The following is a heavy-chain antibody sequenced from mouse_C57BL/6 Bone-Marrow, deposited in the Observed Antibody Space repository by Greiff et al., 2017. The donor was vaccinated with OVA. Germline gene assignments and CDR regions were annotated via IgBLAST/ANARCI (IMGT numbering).Heavy chain of an antibody. CDR1: GYTFTSYW. D-gene: IGHD2-3*01. CDR3: ARANDGLDY. V-gene: IGHV1-64*01. Sequence: QVQLQQSGAELVKPGASVKLSCKASGYTFTSYWMHWVKQRPGQGLEWIGMIHPNSGSTNYNEKFKSKATLTVDKSSSTAYMQLSSLTSEDAAVYYCARANDGLDYWGQGTTLTVSS. CDR2: IHPNSGST. J-gene: IGHJ2*01.